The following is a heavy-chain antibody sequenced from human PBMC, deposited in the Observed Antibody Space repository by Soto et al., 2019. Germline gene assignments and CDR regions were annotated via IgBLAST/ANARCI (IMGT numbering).Heavy chain of an antibody. J-gene: IGHJ4*02. V-gene: IGHV1-18*01. CDR2: VSTYNTNT. CDR3: ARELNTDSSAYYSFAY. Sequence: ASVKVSCRTSGYTFSDYGLAWLRQTPGQRPEWMGWVSTYNTNTNYAQKFQGRVTMTTETYTTTTYMELRSLRSDDTAVYYCARELNTDSSAYYSFAYWGQGTLVTVSS. D-gene: IGHD3-22*01. CDR1: GYTFSDYG.